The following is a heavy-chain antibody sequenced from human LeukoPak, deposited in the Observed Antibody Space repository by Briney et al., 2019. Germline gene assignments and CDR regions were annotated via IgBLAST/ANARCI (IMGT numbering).Heavy chain of an antibody. Sequence: GGSLRLSCAASGFTFSSYEMNWVRQAPGKGLEWVSYISSSGSTIYYADSVKGRFTISRDNSKNTLYLQMNSLRAEDTAVYYCAKDLTMIGRAGAFDIWGQGTMVTVSS. CDR2: ISSSGSTI. V-gene: IGHV3-48*03. J-gene: IGHJ3*02. CDR3: AKDLTMIGRAGAFDI. D-gene: IGHD3-22*01. CDR1: GFTFSSYE.